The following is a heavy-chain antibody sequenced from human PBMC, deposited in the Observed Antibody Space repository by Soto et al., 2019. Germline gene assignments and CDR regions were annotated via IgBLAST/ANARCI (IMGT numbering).Heavy chain of an antibody. J-gene: IGHJ6*02. D-gene: IGHD2-15*01. CDR3: ARSPCCSGGSCYPGLRCYYYYYGMDV. Sequence: SETLSLTCTVSGGSVSSYYWSWIRQSPGKGMEWIGYIYYSGSTKYKPSLKSRVTISVDTSKNQFSLKLSSVTAADTAVYYCARSPCCSGGSCYPGLRCYYYYYGMDVWGQGTTVTVSS. CDR2: IYYSGST. CDR1: GGSVSSYY. V-gene: IGHV4-59*02.